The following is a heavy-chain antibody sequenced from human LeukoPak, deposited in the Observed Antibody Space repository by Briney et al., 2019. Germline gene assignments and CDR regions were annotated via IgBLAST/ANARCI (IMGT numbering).Heavy chain of an antibody. CDR1: GFTFSNAY. D-gene: IGHD3-22*01. V-gene: IGHV3-15*07. J-gene: IGHJ4*02. CDR3: TTDRTTYYDSSWYDY. Sequence: GGSLRLSCAASGFTFSNAYMNWVRQAPGKGLEWVGRIKSKTDGGTTDYAAPVKGRFTISRDDSKNTLYLQMNSLKTEDTAVYYCTTDRTTYYDSSWYDYWGQGTLVTVSS. CDR2: IKSKTDGGTT.